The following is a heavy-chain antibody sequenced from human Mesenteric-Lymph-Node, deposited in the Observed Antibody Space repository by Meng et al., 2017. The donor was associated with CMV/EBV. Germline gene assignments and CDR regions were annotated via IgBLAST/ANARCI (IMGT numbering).Heavy chain of an antibody. CDR2: ISPNNRDA. V-gene: IGHV1-18*01. CDR3: ARDFSEAMDLFLDV. Sequence: ASEKVSCKASGYPFSSYGVAWVRQVPGQGLEWVGWISPNNRDANYAQKLQGRVTMTTDASTSTAYMDLRSLRSDDTAVYYCARDFSEAMDLFLDVWGQGTTVTVSS. CDR1: GYPFSSYG. D-gene: IGHD5-18*01. J-gene: IGHJ6*02.